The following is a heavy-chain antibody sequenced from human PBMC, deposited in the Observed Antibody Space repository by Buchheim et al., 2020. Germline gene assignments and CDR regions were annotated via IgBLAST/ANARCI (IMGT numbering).Heavy chain of an antibody. J-gene: IGHJ6*02. CDR1: DGSFSSFY. V-gene: IGHV4-34*01. D-gene: IGHD2-21*01. Sequence: QVLLQQGGARLLKPSETLSLTCDVSDGSFSSFYWTWIRQPPGKGLEWTGEFNYDGRTNYSPSLKSRVIISVDRSRNQFSLNLRSVTAADTGVYYCARGTGQIVYFYGMDVWGQGTT. CDR2: FNYDGRT. CDR3: ARGTGQIVYFYGMDV.